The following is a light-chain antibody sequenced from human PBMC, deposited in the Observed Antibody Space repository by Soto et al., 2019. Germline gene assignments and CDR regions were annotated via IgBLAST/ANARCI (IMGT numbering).Light chain of an antibody. CDR1: SSDIGGYNF. J-gene: IGLJ2*01. Sequence: QSVLTQPASVSGSPGQSITISCTGTSSDIGGYNFVSWYQQHPGKAPKLMIYEVTNWPSEVSNRFSGSKSGNTASLTISGLQAEDEADYHCSSYTSSTTHAVFGGGTKLTVL. CDR3: SSYTSSTTHAV. CDR2: EVT. V-gene: IGLV2-14*01.